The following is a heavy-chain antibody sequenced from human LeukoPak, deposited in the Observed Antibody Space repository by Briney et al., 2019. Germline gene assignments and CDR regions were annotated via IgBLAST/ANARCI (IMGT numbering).Heavy chain of an antibody. CDR2: IHHSGST. V-gene: IGHV4-34*01. CDR1: VESFRGYY. J-gene: IGHJ4*02. CDR3: ATGNSWYLRY. Sequence: SETLSLTCAVYVESFRGYYWSWIPQPPGKGLEWIGEIHHSGSTNYNPSLKSRVTISVDASKNQFSLKLSSVTAADTAVYYCATGNSWYLRYWGQGTLVTVSS. D-gene: IGHD6-13*01.